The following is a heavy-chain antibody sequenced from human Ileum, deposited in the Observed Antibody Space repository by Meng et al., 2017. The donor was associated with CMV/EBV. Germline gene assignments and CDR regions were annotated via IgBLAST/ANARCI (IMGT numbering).Heavy chain of an antibody. J-gene: IGHJ4*02. V-gene: IGHV5-51*01. CDR3: ARHNQIAASGADY. D-gene: IGHD6-13*01. Sequence: GESLKISCEGSGYSFTSYWIGWVRQMPGKGLEWMGIIYPGDSDTRYSPSFQGQVTISADKSISTAYLQWSSLKASDTAMYYCARHNQIAASGADYWGQGTLVTVSS. CDR1: GYSFTSYW. CDR2: IYPGDSDT.